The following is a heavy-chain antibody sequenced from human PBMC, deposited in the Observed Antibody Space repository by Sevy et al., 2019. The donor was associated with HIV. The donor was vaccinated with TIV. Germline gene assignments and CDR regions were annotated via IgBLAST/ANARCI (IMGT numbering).Heavy chain of an antibody. D-gene: IGHD2-2*01. V-gene: IGHV3-21*01. CDR3: ARDYSPVVVVPAATDYYYYYGMDV. CDR2: ISSSSSYI. J-gene: IGHJ6*02. Sequence: GGSLRLSCAASGFTFSSYSMNWVRQAPGKGLEWVSSISSSSSYIYYADSVKGRFTISRDNAKNSLYLQMNSLRAKDTAVYYCARDYSPVVVVPAATDYYYYYGMDVWGQGTTVTVSS. CDR1: GFTFSSYS.